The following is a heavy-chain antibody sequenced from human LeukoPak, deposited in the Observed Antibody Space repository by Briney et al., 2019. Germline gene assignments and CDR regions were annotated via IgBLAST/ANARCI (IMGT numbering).Heavy chain of an antibody. CDR1: GFTFSSYA. CDR2: ISGSGGST. J-gene: IGHJ4*02. V-gene: IGHV3-23*01. CDR3: ARDAVYDSRGDY. D-gene: IGHD5/OR15-5a*01. Sequence: GGSLRLSCAASGFTFSSYAMSWVRQAPGKGLEWVSAISGSGGSTYYADSVKGRFTISRDNAKNSLYLQMNSLRAEDTAVYYCARDAVYDSRGDYWGQGTLVTVSS.